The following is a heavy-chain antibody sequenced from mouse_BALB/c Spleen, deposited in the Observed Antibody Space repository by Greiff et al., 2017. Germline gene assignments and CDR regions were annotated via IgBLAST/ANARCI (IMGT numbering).Heavy chain of an antibody. CDR3: NGGNYEGYAMDY. CDR1: GFNIKDYY. CDR2: IDPENGDT. V-gene: IGHV14-4*02. D-gene: IGHD2-1*01. Sequence: EVQVVESGAELVRSGASVKLSCTASGFNIKDYYMHWVKQRPEQGLEWIGWIDPENGDTEYAPKFQGKATMTADTSSNTAYLQLSSLTSEDTAVYYCNGGNYEGYAMDYWGQGTSVTVSS. J-gene: IGHJ4*01.